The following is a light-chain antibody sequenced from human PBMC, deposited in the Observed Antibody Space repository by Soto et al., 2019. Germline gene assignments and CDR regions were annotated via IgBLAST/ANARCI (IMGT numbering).Light chain of an antibody. V-gene: IGKV3-20*01. J-gene: IGKJ3*01. CDR1: QSISSSY. CDR3: QQYGSSRFT. CDR2: GAS. Sequence: EISLTQSPGTLSLSPGERTTLTCRASQSISSSYLAWYQQKPGQAPRLLVYGASSRATGIPDRFSGSGSGTDFTLTISRLEPEDFAVYYCQQYGSSRFTFGPGTRWIS.